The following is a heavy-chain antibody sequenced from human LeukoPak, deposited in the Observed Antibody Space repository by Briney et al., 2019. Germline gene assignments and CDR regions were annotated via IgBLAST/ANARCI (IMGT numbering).Heavy chain of an antibody. V-gene: IGHV5-51*01. CDR2: IYPGDADT. J-gene: IGHJ4*02. D-gene: IGHD6-19*01. Sequence: GESLQISCKGSGYSFSSYCIAWVRQMSGKGLEWMGIIYPGDADTRYSPSLQGQFIISAGKSISTAYLQWSSLKASDTAIYYCARLGTRSLRAVPGTTEFDFWGQGTLVTVSS. CDR1: GYSFSSYC. CDR3: ARLGTRSLRAVPGTTEFDF.